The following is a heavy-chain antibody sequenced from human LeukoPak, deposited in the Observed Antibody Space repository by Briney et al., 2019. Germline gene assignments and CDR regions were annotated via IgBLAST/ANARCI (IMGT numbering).Heavy chain of an antibody. CDR2: IYYSGST. V-gene: IGHV4-59*01. Sequence: SETLSLTCTVSGGSISSYYWSWIRQPPGKGLEWIGYIYYSGSTNYNPSLKSRVTISVDTSKNQFSLKLSSVTAADTAVYYCARVIRVLGYYYYMDVWGKGTTVTISS. J-gene: IGHJ6*03. CDR3: ARVIRVLGYYYYMDV. D-gene: IGHD2-8*02. CDR1: GGSISSYY.